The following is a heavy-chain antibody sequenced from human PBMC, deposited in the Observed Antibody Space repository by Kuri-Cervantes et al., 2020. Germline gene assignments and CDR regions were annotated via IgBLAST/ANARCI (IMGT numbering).Heavy chain of an antibody. CDR1: GGSISSGGYY. J-gene: IGHJ4*02. V-gene: IGHV4-31*03. CDR3: ATIIYDSSGYYTYIDY. CDR2: IYYSGST. Sequence: SETLSLTCTVSGGSISSGGYYWSWIRQHPGKGLEWIGYIYYSGSTYYNPSLKSRVTISVDTSKNQFSLKLSSVTAADTAVYYCATIIYDSSGYYTYIDYWGQGTLVTVSS. D-gene: IGHD3-22*01.